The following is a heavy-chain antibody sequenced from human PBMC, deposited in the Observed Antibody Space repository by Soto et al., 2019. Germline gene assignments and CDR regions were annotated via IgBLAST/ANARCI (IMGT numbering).Heavy chain of an antibody. V-gene: IGHV1-18*01. CDR1: GYTFTSYG. D-gene: IGHD2-15*01. J-gene: IGHJ4*02. Sequence: QVQLVQSGAEVKKPGASVKVSCKASGYTFTSYGISWVRQAPGQGLEWMGWISAYNGNTNYAQKLQGRVTMTTDTSTSTAYMELRSLRSDDTAVYYCARAEYCSGGSCYSSRYFDYWCQGTLVTVSS. CDR3: ARAEYCSGGSCYSSRYFDY. CDR2: ISAYNGNT.